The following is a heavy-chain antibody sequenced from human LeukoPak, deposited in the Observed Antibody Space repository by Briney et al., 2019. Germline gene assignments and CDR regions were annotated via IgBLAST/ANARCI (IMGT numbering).Heavy chain of an antibody. D-gene: IGHD5-18*01. CDR3: AKDSQLSSYGPFDY. V-gene: IGHV3-21*04. CDR2: ISSSSSYI. Sequence: PGGSLRLSCAASGFTFSSYSMNWVRQAPGKGLEWVSSISSSSSYIYYADSVKGRFTISRDNAKNSLYLQMNSLRAEDTALYYCAKDSQLSSYGPFDYWGQGTLVTVSS. J-gene: IGHJ4*02. CDR1: GFTFSSYS.